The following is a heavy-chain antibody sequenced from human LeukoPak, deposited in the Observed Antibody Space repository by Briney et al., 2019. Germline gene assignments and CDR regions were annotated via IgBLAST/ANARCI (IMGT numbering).Heavy chain of an antibody. V-gene: IGHV3-23*01. J-gene: IGHJ2*01. CDR2: FSGSGGDT. CDR3: ARDVAHTAMVEYWYFDL. CDR1: GFTFSSYA. Sequence: GGSLRLSCAASGFTFSSYAMSWVRQAPGKGLEWVSAFSGSGGDTYYADSVKGRFTISRDNVKNLLYLQMNSLRAEDTAVYYCARDVAHTAMVEYWYFDLWGRGTLVTVSS. D-gene: IGHD5-18*01.